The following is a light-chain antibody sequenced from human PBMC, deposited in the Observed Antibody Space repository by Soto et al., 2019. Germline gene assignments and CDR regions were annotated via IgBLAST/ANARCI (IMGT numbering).Light chain of an antibody. CDR3: QQYNSYSPT. CDR2: DAS. CDR1: QSISSW. J-gene: IGKJ1*01. V-gene: IGKV1-5*01. Sequence: DIQMTQPPSTLSASVGDRVTITCRASQSISSWLAWYQQKPGKAPKLLIYDASSLESGVPSRFSGSGSGTEFIFTISSLQPDDFATYYCQQYNSYSPTLGQGTKVDIK.